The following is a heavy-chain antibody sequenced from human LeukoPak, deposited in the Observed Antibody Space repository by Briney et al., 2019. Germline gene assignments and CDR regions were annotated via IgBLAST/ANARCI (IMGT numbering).Heavy chain of an antibody. CDR3: ARSGYSGYGGMDV. D-gene: IGHD5-12*01. CDR2: IYPGDSHT. CDR1: GYDFAGYW. J-gene: IGHJ6*02. Sequence: GESLKISCQVSGYDFAGYWIAWVRRMPGKGLEWMGIIYPGDSHTTYSPSLQGRVTISADKSLATAYLQWSSLKASDTAMYYCARSGYSGYGGMDVWGQGTTVTVSS. V-gene: IGHV5-51*01.